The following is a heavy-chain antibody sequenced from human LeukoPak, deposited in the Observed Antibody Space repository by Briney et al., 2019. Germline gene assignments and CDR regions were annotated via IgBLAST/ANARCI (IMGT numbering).Heavy chain of an antibody. D-gene: IGHD3-22*01. CDR3: AKDTLYYDSSGYYEGSAY. CDR1: GFTFSSYG. Sequence: PGGSLRLSCAASGFTFSSYGMLWVRQAPGKGLEWVAVISYDGSNKYYADSVKGRFTISRDNSKNTLYLQMNSPRAEDTAVYYCAKDTLYYDSSGYYEGSAYWGQGTLVTVSS. J-gene: IGHJ4*02. V-gene: IGHV3-30*18. CDR2: ISYDGSNK.